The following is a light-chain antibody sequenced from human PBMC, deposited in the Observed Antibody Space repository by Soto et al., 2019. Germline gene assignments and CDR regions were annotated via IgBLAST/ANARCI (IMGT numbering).Light chain of an antibody. V-gene: IGKV1-39*01. J-gene: IGKJ1*01. CDR2: AAS. CDR3: QQSYSTPVT. Sequence: DIQMTQSPSTLSASVGDRFTITCQASQDISNYLNWYQQKPGKAPKLLIYAASSLQSGVPSRFSGSGSGTDFTLTISSLQPEDFATYHCQQSYSTPVTFGQGTKVDIK. CDR1: QDISNY.